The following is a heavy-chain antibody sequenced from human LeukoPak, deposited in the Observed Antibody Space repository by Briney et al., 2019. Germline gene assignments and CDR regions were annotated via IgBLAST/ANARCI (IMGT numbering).Heavy chain of an antibody. Sequence: GRSLRLSCAASGFTFSSYAMHWVRQAPGKGLEWVAVISYDGSNKYYADSVKGRFTISRDNSKNTLYLQMNSLRAEDTAVYYCARYCSSTSSYDFDYWGQGTLVTVSS. CDR2: ISYDGSNK. V-gene: IGHV3-30-3*01. J-gene: IGHJ4*02. CDR1: GFTFSSYA. CDR3: ARYCSSTSSYDFDY. D-gene: IGHD2-2*01.